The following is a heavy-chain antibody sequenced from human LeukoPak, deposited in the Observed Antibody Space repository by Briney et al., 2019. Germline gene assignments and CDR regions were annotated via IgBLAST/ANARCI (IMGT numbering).Heavy chain of an antibody. V-gene: IGHV1-69*04. J-gene: IGHJ6*02. Sequence: SVKVSRKASGGTFSSYAISWVRQAPGQGLEWMGRIIPILGIANYAQKFQGRVTITADKSTSTAYMELSSLRSEDTAVYYCASRRYYYYYGMDVWGQGTTVTVSS. CDR2: IIPILGIA. CDR3: ASRRYYYYYGMDV. CDR1: GGTFSSYA.